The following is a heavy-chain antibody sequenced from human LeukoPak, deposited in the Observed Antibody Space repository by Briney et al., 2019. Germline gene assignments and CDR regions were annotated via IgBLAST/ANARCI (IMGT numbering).Heavy chain of an antibody. Sequence: KPGGSLRLSCAASGFTFSSYTMNWVRQAPGKGLEWVSSISSSSIYIYYADSVKGRFTISRDNAKNSLYLQMNSLRAEDTAVYYCAREPYCGGDCYSMAFDYWGQGTLVTVSS. D-gene: IGHD2-21*02. J-gene: IGHJ4*02. CDR3: AREPYCGGDCYSMAFDY. CDR1: GFTFSSYT. V-gene: IGHV3-21*01. CDR2: ISSSSIYI.